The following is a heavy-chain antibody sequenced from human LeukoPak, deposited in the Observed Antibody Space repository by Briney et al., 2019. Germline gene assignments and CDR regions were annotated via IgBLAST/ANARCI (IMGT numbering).Heavy chain of an antibody. Sequence: ASVKVSCKASGDTFSSYGVNWLRQAPGQGLEWMGWITTYNGNTNYAQKFQGRVTMTTDTSTSTAYMELRSLNFDDTAVYYCARDEVYGERDFDYWGQGTLVTVSS. J-gene: IGHJ4*02. CDR1: GDTFSSYG. V-gene: IGHV1-18*01. CDR3: ARDEVYGERDFDY. D-gene: IGHD4-17*01. CDR2: ITTYNGNT.